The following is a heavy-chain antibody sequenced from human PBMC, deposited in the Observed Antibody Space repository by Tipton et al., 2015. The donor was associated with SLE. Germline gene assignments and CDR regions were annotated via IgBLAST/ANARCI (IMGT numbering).Heavy chain of an antibody. CDR2: VYYSGTA. CDR3: ARWVVADPGAFDI. J-gene: IGHJ3*02. CDR1: RGSISSNSHY. V-gene: IGHV4-39*02. Sequence: TLSLTCTVFRGSISSNSHYWAWLRQPPGKGLEWIGSVYYSGTAYYNPSLKSRVTISADMSKDNFSLKVSSVTAADTAVYYCARWVVADPGAFDIWGQGTMVTVSS. D-gene: IGHD1-26*01.